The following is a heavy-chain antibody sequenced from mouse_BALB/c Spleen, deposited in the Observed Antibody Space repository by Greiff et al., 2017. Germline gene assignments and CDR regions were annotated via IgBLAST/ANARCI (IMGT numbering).Heavy chain of an antibody. J-gene: IGHJ3*01. V-gene: IGHV2-9*02. Sequence: VMLVESGPGLVAPSQSLSITCTVSGFSLTSYGVHWVRQPPGKGLEWLGVIWAGGSTNYNSALMSRLSISKDNSKSQVFLKMNSLQTDDTAMYYCARDYYGSSRGFAYWGQGTLVTVSA. CDR1: GFSLTSYG. CDR3: ARDYYGSSRGFAY. CDR2: IWAGGST. D-gene: IGHD1-1*01.